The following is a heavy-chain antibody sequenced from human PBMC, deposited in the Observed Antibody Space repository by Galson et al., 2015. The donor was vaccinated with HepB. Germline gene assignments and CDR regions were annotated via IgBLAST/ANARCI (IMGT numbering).Heavy chain of an antibody. CDR3: ARDRRDRGYFDL. V-gene: IGHV1-69*01. CDR2: IIPLFGTP. Sequence: SCKASGGTFSSYTITWVRQAPGQGLEWMGGIIPLFGTPNYAQKFQGRVTITADESTSTAYMELNTLRSEDTAVYYCARDRRDRGYFDLWGQGTLVTVSS. J-gene: IGHJ4*02. D-gene: IGHD2-15*01. CDR1: GGTFSSYT.